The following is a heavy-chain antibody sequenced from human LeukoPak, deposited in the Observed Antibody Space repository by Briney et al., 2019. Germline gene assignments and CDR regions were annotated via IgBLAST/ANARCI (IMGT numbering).Heavy chain of an antibody. CDR3: GRVHCSTNSCYDYYDYYMDA. CDR2: INWDGAST. J-gene: IGHJ6*03. V-gene: IGHV3-20*04. D-gene: IGHD2-2*01. Sequence: GGSLRLSCAASGFRFDDYSMNWVSHVPGKGLEWVAGINWDGASTGYGDSMKGRFTISRDNGKNSLYLQMNSLRVEDTAVYYCGRVHCSTNSCYDYYDYYMDASGKGTTVTVSS. CDR1: GFRFDDYS.